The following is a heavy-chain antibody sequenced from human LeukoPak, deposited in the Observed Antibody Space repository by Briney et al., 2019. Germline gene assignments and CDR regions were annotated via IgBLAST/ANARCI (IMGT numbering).Heavy chain of an antibody. CDR3: ARRGYSSSWPTFDY. Sequence: SETLSLTCTVSGGSISSSSYYWGWIRQPPGKGLEWVGSIYHSGSTYYNPSLKSRVTISVDTSKNQFSLKLSSVTAADTAVYYCARRGYSSSWPTFDYWGQGTLVTVSS. CDR1: GGSISSSSYY. J-gene: IGHJ4*02. V-gene: IGHV4-39*01. D-gene: IGHD6-13*01. CDR2: IYHSGST.